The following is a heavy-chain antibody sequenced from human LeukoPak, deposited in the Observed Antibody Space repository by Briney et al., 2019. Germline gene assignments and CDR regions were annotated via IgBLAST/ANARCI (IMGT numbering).Heavy chain of an antibody. CDR3: ARTVEYYFDSSGYPNDAFDI. CDR1: GGSISSYY. CDR2: IYYSGST. V-gene: IGHV4-59*08. Sequence: SETLSLTCTVSGGSISSYYWSWIRQPPGKGLEWIGYIYYSGSTNYNPSLKSRVTISVDTSKNQFSLKLSSVTAADTAVYYCARTVEYYFDSSGYPNDAFDIWGQGTMVTVSS. D-gene: IGHD3-22*01. J-gene: IGHJ3*02.